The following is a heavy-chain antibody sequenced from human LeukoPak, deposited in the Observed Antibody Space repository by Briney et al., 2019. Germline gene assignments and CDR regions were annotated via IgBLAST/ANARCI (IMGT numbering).Heavy chain of an antibody. D-gene: IGHD3-22*01. V-gene: IGHV3-48*04. CDR1: GFTFSTYW. Sequence: QPGGSLRLSCTASGFTFSTYWMSWVRQAPGKGLEWVSYISSSGSKIYYADSVKGRFTISRDNAKNSLYLQMNSLRAEDTAVYYCARDRARVTGSGYYDYWGQGTLVTVSS. CDR2: ISSSGSKI. CDR3: ARDRARVTGSGYYDY. J-gene: IGHJ4*02.